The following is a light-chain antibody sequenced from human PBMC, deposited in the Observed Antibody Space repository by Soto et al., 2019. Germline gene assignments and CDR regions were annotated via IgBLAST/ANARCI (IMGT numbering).Light chain of an antibody. CDR1: QSISSY. CDR3: QQSYSTLSWT. J-gene: IGKJ1*01. Sequence: DIQMTQSPSSLSASVGDRVTITCRASQSISSYLNWYQQKPGKAPKLLIYAASSLQSGVPSRFSGSGSETDFTLTISSLQPEDFATDYCQQSYSTLSWTFGQGTKVEIK. V-gene: IGKV1-39*01. CDR2: AAS.